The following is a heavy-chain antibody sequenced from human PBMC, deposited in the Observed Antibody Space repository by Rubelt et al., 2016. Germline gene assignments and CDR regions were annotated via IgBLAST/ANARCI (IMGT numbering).Heavy chain of an antibody. D-gene: IGHD6-13*01. J-gene: IGHJ4*02. CDR2: ISAYNGNT. CDR3: ARDGRGAAAGTTYYFDY. CDR1: GYTFTSYG. V-gene: IGHV1-18*01. Sequence: QVQLVQSGAEVKKPGASVKVSRKASGYTFTSYGISWVRQAPGQGLEWMGWISAYNGNTNYAQKLPVSGSRTTDTPTGTAYMERRSLRADDPAVYYCARDGRGAAAGTTYYFDYWGQGTLVTVSS.